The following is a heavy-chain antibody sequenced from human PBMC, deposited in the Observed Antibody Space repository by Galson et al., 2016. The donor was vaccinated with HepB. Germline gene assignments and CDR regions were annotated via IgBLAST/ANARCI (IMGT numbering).Heavy chain of an antibody. CDR2: INSDGSNI. Sequence: SLRLSCAASGFTFSRHWMYWARQAPGKGLVWVSQINSDGSNINYADSVKGRFTISRDNADNTLYLQMNSLRGDDTAVYYCSTLRDFWSGWGQGTLVTVS. J-gene: IGHJ4*02. CDR1: GFTFSRHW. D-gene: IGHD3-3*01. V-gene: IGHV3-74*01. CDR3: STLRDFWSG.